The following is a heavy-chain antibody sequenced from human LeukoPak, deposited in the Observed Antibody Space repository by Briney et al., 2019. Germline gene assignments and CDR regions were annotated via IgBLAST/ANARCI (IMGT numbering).Heavy chain of an antibody. CDR2: ISSSSSYI. J-gene: IGHJ4*02. V-gene: IGHV3-21*04. CDR3: AKEPLGTADY. CDR1: GFTFSDYS. D-gene: IGHD1-14*01. Sequence: GGSLRLSCAASGFTFSDYSMNWVRQAPGKGLEWVSSISSSSSYIYYADSVKSRFTISRGNARNSLYLQMNSLRAEDTAVYYCAKEPLGTADYWGQGTLVTVSS.